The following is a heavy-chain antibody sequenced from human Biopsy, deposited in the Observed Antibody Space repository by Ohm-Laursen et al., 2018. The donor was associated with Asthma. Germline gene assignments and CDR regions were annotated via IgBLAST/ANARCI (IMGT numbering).Heavy chain of an antibody. Sequence: GASVKVSCTASGYNFISFAIPWVLQAPRQRLEWMGWVNTGNGDTKYSQKFQGRVTITRDTSASTAYMELRSLRSEDTATYYCARTYCDFLTGQVKDVFGVWGQGTMVTVSS. J-gene: IGHJ3*01. V-gene: IGHV1-3*04. CDR3: ARTYCDFLTGQVKDVFGV. CDR1: GYNFISFA. CDR2: VNTGNGDT. D-gene: IGHD3-9*01.